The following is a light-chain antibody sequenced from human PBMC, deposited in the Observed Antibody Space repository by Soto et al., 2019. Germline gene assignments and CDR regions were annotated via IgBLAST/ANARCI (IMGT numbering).Light chain of an antibody. V-gene: IGKV3-20*01. CDR3: QQYGSSPWT. Sequence: EIVLTQSPGTLSLSPGERATLSCRASQSVSSSYLAWYQQKPGQAPRLLIYDASTRATGIPDMISGSGSGKDFTLTISRLEPEDCAVYYCQQYGSSPWTFGQGTRVEIK. CDR1: QSVSSSY. J-gene: IGKJ1*01. CDR2: DAS.